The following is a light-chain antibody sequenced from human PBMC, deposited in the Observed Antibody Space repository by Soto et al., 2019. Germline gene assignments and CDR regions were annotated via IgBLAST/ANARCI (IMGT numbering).Light chain of an antibody. V-gene: IGKV3-15*01. CDR1: QSVSSN. CDR2: GAS. CDR3: QQSNKWPPYT. J-gene: IGKJ2*01. Sequence: EIVMTQSPANLSVSPGERATLSCRASQSVSSNLAWYQQKPGQGPRLLIYGASTRATGIPARFSGRGSGTEFTLSISSLKSEDFAVYYCQQSNKWPPYTFGQGTKVEIK.